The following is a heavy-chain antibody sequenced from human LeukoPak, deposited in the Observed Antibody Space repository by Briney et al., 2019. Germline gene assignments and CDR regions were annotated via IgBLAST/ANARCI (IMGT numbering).Heavy chain of an antibody. CDR2: INPNSGGT. CDR3: ARGYCSGGSCYSGY. CDR1: GYTFTGYY. Sequence: ASVKVSCKASGYTFTGYYMHWVRQAPGQGLEWMGWINPNSGGTNYAQKFQGRVTMTRDTSISTAYMELSRLRSDATAVYYCARGYCSGGSCYSGYWGQGTLVTVSS. J-gene: IGHJ4*02. V-gene: IGHV1-2*02. D-gene: IGHD2-15*01.